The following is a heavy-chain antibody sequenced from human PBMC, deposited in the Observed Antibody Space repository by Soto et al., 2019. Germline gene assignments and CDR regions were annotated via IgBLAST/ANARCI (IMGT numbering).Heavy chain of an antibody. Sequence: SETLSLTCAVYGGSFSGYYWSWIRQPPGKGLEWIGEINHSGSTNYNPYPKSRVTRSLDTSKNQFSLRLSSVTAADTAVYYCARPGSKGGGASSSWYRRPYYFDYWGQGTLVTVSS. CDR2: INHSGST. V-gene: IGHV4-34*01. CDR3: ARPGSKGGGASSSWYRRPYYFDY. D-gene: IGHD6-13*01. J-gene: IGHJ4*02. CDR1: GGSFSGYY.